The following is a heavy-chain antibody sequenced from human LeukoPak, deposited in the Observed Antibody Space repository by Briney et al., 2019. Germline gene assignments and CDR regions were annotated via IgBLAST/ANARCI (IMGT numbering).Heavy chain of an antibody. J-gene: IGHJ4*02. CDR1: GYTFTGYY. CDR3: AREAVGATKALDY. Sequence: ASVKVSCKASGYTFTGYYMHWVRQAPGQGLEWMGWINPNSGSTNYAQKFQGRVTMTRDTSISTAYMELSRLRSDDTAVYYCAREAVGATKALDYWGQGTLVTVSS. V-gene: IGHV1-2*02. CDR2: INPNSGST. D-gene: IGHD1-26*01.